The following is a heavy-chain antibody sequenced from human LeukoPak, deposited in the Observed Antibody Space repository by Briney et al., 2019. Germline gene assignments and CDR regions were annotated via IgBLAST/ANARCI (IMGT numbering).Heavy chain of an antibody. V-gene: IGHV4-61*02. D-gene: IGHD3-3*01. J-gene: IGHJ5*02. CDR3: ARDRYDFWSGYPWFDP. Sequence: SETLSLTCTVSGGSISSGSYYWSWIRQPAGKGLEWIGRIYTSGSTNYNPSLKSRVTISVDTSKSQFSLKLSSVTAADTAVYYCARDRYDFWSGYPWFDPWGQGTLVTVSS. CDR1: GGSISSGSYY. CDR2: IYTSGST.